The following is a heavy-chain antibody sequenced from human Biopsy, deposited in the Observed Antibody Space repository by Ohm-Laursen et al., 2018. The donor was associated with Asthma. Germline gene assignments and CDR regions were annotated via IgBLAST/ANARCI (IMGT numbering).Heavy chain of an antibody. Sequence: SLRLSCAASGFTFSSYWMHWVRQAPGKGLVWVSRINTDGRTTSYADSVKGRFTISRDNAKNSLYLQMNSLRDEDTAVHYCARMITIFGVVSRGMGVWGQGTTVTVSS. CDR2: INTDGRTT. CDR3: ARMITIFGVVSRGMGV. V-gene: IGHV3-74*01. D-gene: IGHD3-3*01. CDR1: GFTFSSYW. J-gene: IGHJ6*02.